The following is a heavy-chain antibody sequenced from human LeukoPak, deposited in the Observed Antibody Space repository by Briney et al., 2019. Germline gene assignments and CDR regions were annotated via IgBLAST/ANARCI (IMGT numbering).Heavy chain of an antibody. CDR3: TQRREISGWQNYYDS. CDR1: AFTFSRNA. Sequence: GGSLRLSCVASAFTFSRNAMTWVRQAPGKGLVWISTISNSGDDTHYADSVKGRFIISRDNSKNTLDLQMNSLRGDDTAVYYCTQRREISGWQNYYDSWGRGTLVTVSS. J-gene: IGHJ4*02. V-gene: IGHV3-23*01. CDR2: ISNSGDDT. D-gene: IGHD6-19*01.